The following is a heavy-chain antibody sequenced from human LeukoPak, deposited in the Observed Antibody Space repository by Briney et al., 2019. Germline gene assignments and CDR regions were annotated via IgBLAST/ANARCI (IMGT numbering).Heavy chain of an antibody. CDR2: INLDGSQK. CDR1: GFTFSNYW. V-gene: IGHV3-7*01. CDR3: ARDRRFLEWLFDNYYFDY. D-gene: IGHD3-3*01. Sequence: PGGSLRLSCAASGFTFSNYWMAWVRQAPGKGPEWVANINLDGSQKYYVDSVKGRFTISRDNSKNTLYLQMNSLRAEDTAVYYCARDRRFLEWLFDNYYFDYWGQGTLVTVSS. J-gene: IGHJ4*02.